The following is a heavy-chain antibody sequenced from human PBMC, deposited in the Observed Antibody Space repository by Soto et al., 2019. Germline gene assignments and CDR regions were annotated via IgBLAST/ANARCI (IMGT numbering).Heavy chain of an antibody. J-gene: IGHJ5*02. D-gene: IGHD2-2*02. V-gene: IGHV1-18*04. CDR2: ISAYNVNT. CDR1: GYTFTSYG. CDR3: ARDRRPYIVVVSAAIGSRGDCFDP. Sequence: QVQLVQSGAEVKKPGASVKVSCKASGYTFTSYGISWVRQAPGQGLEWMGWISAYNVNTNYAQKLQCRVTMTTDTSTSTAYMELRRLRADDTAVYYCARDRRPYIVVVSAAIGSRGDCFDPWGHGTLVTVSS.